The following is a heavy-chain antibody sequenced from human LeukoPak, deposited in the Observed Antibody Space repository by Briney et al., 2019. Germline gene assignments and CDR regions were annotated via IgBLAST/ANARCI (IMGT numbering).Heavy chain of an antibody. V-gene: IGHV4-59*01. CDR3: ARDSAVGSSYYYYYMDV. CDR2: IYYSGST. J-gene: IGHJ6*03. Sequence: SETLSLTCTVSGGSISSYYWSWIRQPPGKGLEWIGYIYYSGSTNYNPSLKSRVTISVDTSKNQFSLKLSSVTAADTAVNYCARDSAVGSSYYYYYMDVWGKGTTVTVSS. D-gene: IGHD3-10*01. CDR1: GGSISSYY.